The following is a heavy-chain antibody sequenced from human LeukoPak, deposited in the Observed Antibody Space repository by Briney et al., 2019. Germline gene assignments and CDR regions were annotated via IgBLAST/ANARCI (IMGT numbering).Heavy chain of an antibody. CDR2: IIHSGST. J-gene: IGHJ4*02. V-gene: IGHV4-34*12. CDR3: ARAFVYDSSGYYPKYFDY. D-gene: IGHD3-22*01. CDR1: GGSFDAYC. Sequence: SETLSLTCAVYGGSFDAYCWTWIRQPPGKGLEWIGEIIHSGSTNYNSSLKSRVTISADTSKNLFSLRLTSVTAADTAVYYCARAFVYDSSGYYPKYFDYWGQGALVTVSS.